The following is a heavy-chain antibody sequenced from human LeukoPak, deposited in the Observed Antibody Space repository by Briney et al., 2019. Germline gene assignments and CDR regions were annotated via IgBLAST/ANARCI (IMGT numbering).Heavy chain of an antibody. Sequence: PGGSLRLSHAASGFTFSSYEMNWVRQAPGKGLEWASYISSSGSTIYYADSVKGRFTISRDNAKNSLYLQMNSLRAEDTAVYYCAELGITMIGGVWGKGTTVTISS. CDR3: AELGITMIGGV. CDR2: ISSSGSTI. CDR1: GFTFSSYE. J-gene: IGHJ6*04. D-gene: IGHD3-10*02. V-gene: IGHV3-48*03.